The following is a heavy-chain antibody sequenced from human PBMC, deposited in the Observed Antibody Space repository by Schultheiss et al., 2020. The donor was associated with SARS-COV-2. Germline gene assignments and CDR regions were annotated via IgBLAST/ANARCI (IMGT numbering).Heavy chain of an antibody. D-gene: IGHD4-23*01. J-gene: IGHJ2*01. CDR1: GGSISSGGYY. CDR2: IYYSGST. Sequence: SETLSLTCTVSGGSISSGGYYWSWIRQHPGKGLEWIGYIYYSGSTNYNPSLKSRITMSVDTSKNQFSLKLSSVTAADTAVYYCARTRGYGGNFNWYFDLWGRGTLVTVSS. V-gene: IGHV4-61*08. CDR3: ARTRGYGGNFNWYFDL.